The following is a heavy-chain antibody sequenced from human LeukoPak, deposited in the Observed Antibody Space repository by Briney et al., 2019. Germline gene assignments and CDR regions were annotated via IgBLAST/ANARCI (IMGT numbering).Heavy chain of an antibody. J-gene: IGHJ3*02. Sequence: PSETLSLTCAVYGGSFSGYYWSWIRQPPGKGLEWIGEINHSGSTNYNPSLKSRVTISVDTSKNQFSLKLSSVTAADTAVYYCARGIVVVGATTTAFDIWGQGTMVTVSS. CDR3: ARGIVVVGATTTAFDI. CDR1: GGSFSGYY. CDR2: INHSGST. D-gene: IGHD1-26*01. V-gene: IGHV4-34*01.